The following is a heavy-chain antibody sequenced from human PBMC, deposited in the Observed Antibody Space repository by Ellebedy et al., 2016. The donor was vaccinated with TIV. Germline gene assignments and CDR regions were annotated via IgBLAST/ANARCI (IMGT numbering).Heavy chain of an antibody. V-gene: IGHV3-7*03. D-gene: IGHD3-22*01. CDR3: VRDGAYGDYSPGYYGMDV. J-gene: IGHJ6*02. Sequence: GESLKISCAASGFTFNSYWMSWVRQAAGKGLEWVANINQDGSRIYYVDSVKGRFTISRDNAKNSVYLRMNTLRVEDTAVYHCVRDGAYGDYSPGYYGMDVWGQGTTVTVSS. CDR1: GFTFNSYW. CDR2: INQDGSRI.